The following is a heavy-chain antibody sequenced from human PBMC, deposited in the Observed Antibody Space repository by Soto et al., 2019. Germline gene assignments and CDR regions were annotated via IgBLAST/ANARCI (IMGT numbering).Heavy chain of an antibody. CDR2: ISGNSSYI. D-gene: IGHD1-7*01. CDR3: ARQLNCTTAACKTGTRFNAMDV. J-gene: IGHJ6*02. CDR1: KFSLSTDN. V-gene: IGHV3-21*01. Sequence: VEMVESGGGLVKPGGSLRLSCPESKFSLSTDNFNWVRQVPGKGLEWVAFISGNSSYIYYADAVKGRFTISRDDADNLVFLQMDSLRVEDTAVYYCARQLNCTTAACKTGTRFNAMDVWGQGTTVTVSS.